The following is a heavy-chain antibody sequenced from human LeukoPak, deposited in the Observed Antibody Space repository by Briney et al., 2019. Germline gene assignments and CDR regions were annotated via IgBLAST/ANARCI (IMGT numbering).Heavy chain of an antibody. CDR1: GYTFTSYG. CDR2: ISAYNGNT. D-gene: IGHD2-2*01. J-gene: IGHJ5*02. CDR3: ARDSVGDQLLETLQGGHWFDP. V-gene: IGHV1-18*01. Sequence: GASVKVSCKASGYTFTSYGISWVRQAPGQGLEWMGWISAYNGNTNYAQKLQGRVTMTTDTSTSTAYMELRSLRSDDTAVYYCARDSVGDQLLETLQGGHWFDPWGQGTLVTVSS.